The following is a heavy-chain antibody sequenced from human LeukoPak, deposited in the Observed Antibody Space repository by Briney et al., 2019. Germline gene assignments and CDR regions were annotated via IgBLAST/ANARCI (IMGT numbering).Heavy chain of an antibody. J-gene: IGHJ4*02. CDR2: TYYRSQWYN. CDR3: ARGVTYSFDY. CDR1: GDSVSSTSAA. Sequence: SQTLSLTCAIPGDSVSSTSAACDSIRQSPTRGLEWLGGTYYRSQWYNEYAASVISRITINSDTSKNQFSLQLNSVTPGDTAVYYCARGVTYSFDYWGQGTLVTVSS. V-gene: IGHV6-1*01. D-gene: IGHD2-21*02.